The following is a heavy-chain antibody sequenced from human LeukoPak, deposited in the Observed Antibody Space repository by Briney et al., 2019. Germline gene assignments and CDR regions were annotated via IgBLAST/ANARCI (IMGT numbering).Heavy chain of an antibody. D-gene: IGHD1-1*01. J-gene: IGHJ4*02. CDR3: ARSVELVRGYFDF. CDR2: ISWNSDSK. V-gene: IGHV3-9*01. Sequence: GGSLRLSCAASGFIFDYYSMHWVRQAPEKGLEWVSGISWNSDSKDYADSVKGRFTISRDNAKNSLFLQVNSLRTEDTALYYCARSVELVRGYFDFWGQGTLVTVSS. CDR1: GFIFDYYS.